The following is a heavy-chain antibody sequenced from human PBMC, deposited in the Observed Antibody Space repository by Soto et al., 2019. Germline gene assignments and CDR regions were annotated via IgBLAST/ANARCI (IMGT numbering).Heavy chain of an antibody. J-gene: IGHJ5*02. CDR1: GFTFSSYG. CDR2: ISSSSSTI. D-gene: IGHD3-3*01. CDR3: ARDQERRCYNCGYYLRDVFDFCGRGTFD. Sequence: SLRLSGAASGFTFSSYGLNWVRQAPGKGLEWVSYISSSSSTIYYADSVKGRFTISRDNAKNSLHLQMNSLRAEDTAVYYCARDQERRCYNCGYYLRDVFDFCGRGTFD. V-gene: IGHV3-48*04.